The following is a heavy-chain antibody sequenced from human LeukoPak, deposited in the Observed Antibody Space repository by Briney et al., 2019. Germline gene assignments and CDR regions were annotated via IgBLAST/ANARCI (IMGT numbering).Heavy chain of an antibody. J-gene: IGHJ4*02. D-gene: IGHD5-12*01. CDR1: GFTFSSHW. Sequence: GGSLRLSCAASGFTFSSHWMSWVRQAPGKGLEWVANIKKDGSEKYYVDAVKGRFTISRDNAKNSLYLQMNSLRAEDTAVYYCARVRRGSVYWGQGTLVTVSS. CDR2: IKKDGSEK. CDR3: ARVRRGSVY. V-gene: IGHV3-7*01.